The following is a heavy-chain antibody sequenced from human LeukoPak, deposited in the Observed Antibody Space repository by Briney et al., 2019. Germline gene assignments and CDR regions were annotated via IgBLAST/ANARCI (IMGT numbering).Heavy chain of an antibody. J-gene: IGHJ4*02. Sequence: SETLSLTCAVYGGSFSGYYWSWIRQPPGKGLEWVGEINHSGRTNYNPSLKSRVSISVDTSKNQFSLKLSSVPAADTAVYYCARRKAGYFDWLLSDYFDYWGQGTLVTVSS. D-gene: IGHD3-9*01. CDR3: ARRKAGYFDWLLSDYFDY. CDR2: INHSGRT. CDR1: GGSFSGYY. V-gene: IGHV4-34*01.